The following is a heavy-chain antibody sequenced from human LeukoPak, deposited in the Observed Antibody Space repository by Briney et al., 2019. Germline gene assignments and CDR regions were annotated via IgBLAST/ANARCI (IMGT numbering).Heavy chain of an antibody. J-gene: IGHJ4*02. CDR3: ASDRVVADY. Sequence: ASVKVSCKASGYTFTYYYIHWVRQAPGQGMEWMGWINPTTGGTKYARKFQGRVTLTRDTSITAVYMELSRLRSDDTAVYYCASDRVVADYWGQGTLVTVSS. D-gene: IGHD3-22*01. CDR1: GYTFTYYY. CDR2: INPTTGGT. V-gene: IGHV1-2*02.